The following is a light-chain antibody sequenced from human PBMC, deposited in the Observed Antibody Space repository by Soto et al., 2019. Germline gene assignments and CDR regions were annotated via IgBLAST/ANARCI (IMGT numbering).Light chain of an antibody. CDR3: LQYNTYPWT. Sequence: DIQMTQSPSSLSASVGDRVTITCRASQGIRSDLGWYQQKPGEAPKRLIYAASTLQSGVPSRFSGGESGTEFTLTISSLQPEDFATYYCLQYNTYPWTFGQGTKVDIK. V-gene: IGKV1-17*01. J-gene: IGKJ1*01. CDR1: QGIRSD. CDR2: AAS.